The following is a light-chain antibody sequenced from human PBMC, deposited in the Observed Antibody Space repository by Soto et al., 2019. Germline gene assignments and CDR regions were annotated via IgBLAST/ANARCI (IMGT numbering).Light chain of an antibody. CDR1: ESIDGSY. Sequence: EFVLTQSPGTLSLSPGERATLSCWASESIDGSYFAWYQHKRGQGPRLLIHGASTRAAGIPDRFSGSGSGSGRDFTLTISSLQSEDFAVYYCQQYDSWPPSSAFGQGTKLEIK. V-gene: IGKV3-20*01. J-gene: IGKJ2*01. CDR3: QQYDSWPPSSA. CDR2: GAS.